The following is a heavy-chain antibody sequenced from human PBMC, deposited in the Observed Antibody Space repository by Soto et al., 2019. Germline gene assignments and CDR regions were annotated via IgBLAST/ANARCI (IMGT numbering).Heavy chain of an antibody. CDR2: ISYDGGHK. V-gene: IGHV3-30-3*01. Sequence: AGSLRLSSSASEFTFSSYAMHWVRQAPGKGLEWVAGISYDGGHKFYGDSVRGRFTISRDSSKTTMFLQMNSLRPEDTAAYYCARVKTDYSNPRGPFFFYGMDVWGQGTTVTVSS. J-gene: IGHJ6*02. CDR1: EFTFSSYA. CDR3: ARVKTDYSNPRGPFFFYGMDV. D-gene: IGHD4-4*01.